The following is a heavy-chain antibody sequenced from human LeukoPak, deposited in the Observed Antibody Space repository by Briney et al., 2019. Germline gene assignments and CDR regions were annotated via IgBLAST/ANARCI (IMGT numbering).Heavy chain of an antibody. CDR2: IYWDDDK. Sequence: SGPTLVKPTQTLTLTCTFSGFSLNTHRVGVGWIRQPPGKALEGLALIYWDDDKRYSPSLRTRLTITKEISKNQVVLTMTNMASVATGTYFCVRISRSFVVASDWFFDLWGRGTLVTVSS. J-gene: IGHJ2*01. V-gene: IGHV2-5*04. CDR1: GFSLNTHRVG. CDR3: VRISRSFVVASDWFFDL. D-gene: IGHD2-21*01.